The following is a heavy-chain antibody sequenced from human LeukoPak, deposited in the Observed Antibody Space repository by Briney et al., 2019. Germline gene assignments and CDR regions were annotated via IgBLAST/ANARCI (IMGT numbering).Heavy chain of an antibody. J-gene: IGHJ4*02. Sequence: GASVKVSCKASGYTFTGYYMHWVRQAPGQGLEWMGWINPNSGGTNYAQKFQGRVTMTRDTSISTAYMELSRLRSDDTAVHYCARASWEGDYFDYWGQGTLVTVSS. V-gene: IGHV1-2*02. D-gene: IGHD7-27*01. CDR3: ARASWEGDYFDY. CDR2: INPNSGGT. CDR1: GYTFTGYY.